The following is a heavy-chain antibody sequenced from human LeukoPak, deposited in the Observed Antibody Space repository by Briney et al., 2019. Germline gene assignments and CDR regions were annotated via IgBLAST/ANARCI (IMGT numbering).Heavy chain of an antibody. Sequence: GGSLRHSCAPSGFTFSRYIMNWVPHAPGKGLEWVSSISSSSSYIYYAYSVKARFTISRDNAKNSLYLQMNSLRAEDTAVYYCARFIYDFWSGYPPYFDYWGQGTLVTVSS. V-gene: IGHV3-21*01. CDR3: ARFIYDFWSGYPPYFDY. CDR2: ISSSSSYI. CDR1: GFTFSRYI. J-gene: IGHJ4*02. D-gene: IGHD3-3*01.